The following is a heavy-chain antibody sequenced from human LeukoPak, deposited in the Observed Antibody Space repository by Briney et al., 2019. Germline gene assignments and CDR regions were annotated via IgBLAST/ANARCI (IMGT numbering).Heavy chain of an antibody. V-gene: IGHV4-30-4*01. Sequence: PSETLSLTCTVSGGSISSGDYYWSWIRQPPGKGLEWIGYIYYSGSSYYIPSLKSRVTMSVDTSKNQFSLRLSSVTVADTAVYYCARQIYGDLYYFDYWGQGTLVTVSS. CDR2: IYYSGSS. J-gene: IGHJ4*02. CDR3: ARQIYGDLYYFDY. CDR1: GGSISSGDYY. D-gene: IGHD4-17*01.